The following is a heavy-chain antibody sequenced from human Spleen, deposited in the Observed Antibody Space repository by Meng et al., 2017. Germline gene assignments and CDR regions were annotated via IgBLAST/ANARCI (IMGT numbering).Heavy chain of an antibody. Sequence: QVLVQESGLCLQQPSETRSLSWAVAGGSVSEYYWSWIRHPPGKELEWIGEINHSGSTNNNPYLESRATISVDTSQNNLSLKLSSVTAADSAVYYCARGPTTMAHDFDYWGQGTLVTVSS. V-gene: IGHV4-34*04. CDR2: INHSGST. CDR1: GGSVSEYY. CDR3: ARGPTTMAHDFDY. J-gene: IGHJ4*02. D-gene: IGHD4-11*01.